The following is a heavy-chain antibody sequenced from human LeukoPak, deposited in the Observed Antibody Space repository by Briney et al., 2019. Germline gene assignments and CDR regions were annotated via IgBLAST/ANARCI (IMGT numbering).Heavy chain of an antibody. CDR2: ISSSGSTI. V-gene: IGHV3-11*01. D-gene: IGHD2-2*01. J-gene: IGHJ6*02. CDR1: GFTFSDYY. CDR3: ARDAPFRYCSSTSCYPYGMDV. Sequence: GGSLRLSCAASGFTFSDYYMSWIRQAPGKGLEWVSYISSSGSTIYYADSVKGRFTISRDNAKNSLYLQMNSLRAEDTAVYYCARDAPFRYCSSTSCYPYGMDVWGQGTMVTVSS.